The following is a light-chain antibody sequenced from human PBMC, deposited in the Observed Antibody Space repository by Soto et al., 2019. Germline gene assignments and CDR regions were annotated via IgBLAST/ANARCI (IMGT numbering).Light chain of an antibody. Sequence: EIVVTQSPATLSLSPGERATLSCRPSQSVSSYLDWYQQKPGQAPRLLIYDASNRATGIPARFSGSGSGTDFTLTISSLEPEDFAVYYCQQRSNWPWTFGQGTKVEIK. CDR2: DAS. CDR3: QQRSNWPWT. J-gene: IGKJ1*01. V-gene: IGKV3-11*01. CDR1: QSVSSY.